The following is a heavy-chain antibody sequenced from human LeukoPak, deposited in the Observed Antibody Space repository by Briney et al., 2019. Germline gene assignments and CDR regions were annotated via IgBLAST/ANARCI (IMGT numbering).Heavy chain of an antibody. Sequence: SETLSLTCTVSGGSISSYYWSWIRQPPGKGLEWIGYIYYSGSTNYNPSLKSRVTISVDASKNQFSLKLSSVTAADTAVYYCARDKGSWYYFDYWGQGTLVTVSS. D-gene: IGHD6-13*01. CDR1: GGSISSYY. J-gene: IGHJ4*02. CDR2: IYYSGST. V-gene: IGHV4-59*01. CDR3: ARDKGSWYYFDY.